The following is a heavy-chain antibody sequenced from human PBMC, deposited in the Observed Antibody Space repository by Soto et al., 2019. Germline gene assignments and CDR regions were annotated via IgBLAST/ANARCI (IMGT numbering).Heavy chain of an antibody. CDR2: ISSSSSTI. Sequence: GGSLRLSCAASGFTFSSCSKNWVRQAPGKGLEWVSYISSSSSTIYYADSVKGRFTISRDNAKNSLYLQMNSLRAEDTAVYYCAREVPREIFGVAHDAFDIWGQGTMVTVSS. D-gene: IGHD3-3*01. J-gene: IGHJ3*02. V-gene: IGHV3-48*01. CDR1: GFTFSSCS. CDR3: AREVPREIFGVAHDAFDI.